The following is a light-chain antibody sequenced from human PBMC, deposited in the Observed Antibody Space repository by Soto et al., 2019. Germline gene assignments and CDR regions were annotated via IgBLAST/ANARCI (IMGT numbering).Light chain of an antibody. CDR2: AAS. CDR1: QTITKY. CDR3: QQSYSTLQT. Sequence: DIQMTQSPSSLSASVGDRVTITCRASQTITKYLNWYQQKPGKVPKLLIYAASSLQGGVPSRFSGSGSGTDFTLTISSLEPEDFATYYCQQSYSTLQTFGGGTKVEIK. V-gene: IGKV1-39*01. J-gene: IGKJ4*01.